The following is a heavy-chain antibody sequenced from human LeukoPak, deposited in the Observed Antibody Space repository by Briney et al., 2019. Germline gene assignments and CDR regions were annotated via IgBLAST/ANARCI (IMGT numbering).Heavy chain of an antibody. Sequence: PSQTLSLTCTVSGGSISSGDYYWSWIRLPPGKGLEWIGYIYYSGSTYYNPSLKSRVTISVDTSKNQFSLKLSSVTAADTAVYYCARGTQKYCSSTSCRGAYYYYYMDVWGKGTTVTVSS. CDR2: IYYSGST. V-gene: IGHV4-30-4*08. D-gene: IGHD2-2*01. J-gene: IGHJ6*03. CDR1: GGSISSGDYY. CDR3: ARGTQKYCSSTSCRGAYYYYYMDV.